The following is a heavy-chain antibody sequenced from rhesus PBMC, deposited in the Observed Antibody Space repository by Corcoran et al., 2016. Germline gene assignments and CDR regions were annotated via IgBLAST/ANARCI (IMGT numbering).Heavy chain of an antibody. CDR1: GYTFTDYY. CDR2: VDPEDGEA. V-gene: IGHV1-111*02. Sequence: EVQLVQSGAEVKKPGASVKISCKASGYTFTDYYVHWVRQAPGQGLEWMGRVDPEDGEAIHAQKFPDRVTITADTSTDTAYMELSSLRSEDTAVYYCARRYCIGSDCYAYFDYWGQGVLVTVSS. CDR3: ARRYCIGSDCYAYFDY. J-gene: IGHJ4*01. D-gene: IGHD2-21*01.